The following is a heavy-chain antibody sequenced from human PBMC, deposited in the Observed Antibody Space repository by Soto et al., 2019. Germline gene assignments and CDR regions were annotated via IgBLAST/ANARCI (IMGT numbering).Heavy chain of an antibody. D-gene: IGHD6-13*01. J-gene: IGHJ6*02. CDR2: ISWNSGSI. CDR1: GFTFDDYA. V-gene: IGHV3-9*01. Sequence: GGSLRLSCAASGFTFDDYAMHWVRQAPGKGLEWVSGISWNSGSIGYADSVKGRFTISRDNAKNSLYLQMNSLRAEDTALYYCAKDISPLHLGDSSSWYYSYGMDVWGQGTTVTVSS. CDR3: AKDISPLHLGDSSSWYYSYGMDV.